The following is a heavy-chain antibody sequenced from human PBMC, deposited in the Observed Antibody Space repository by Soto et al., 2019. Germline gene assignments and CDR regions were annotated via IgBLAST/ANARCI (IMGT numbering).Heavy chain of an antibody. D-gene: IGHD6-13*01. CDR2: MNPNSGNT. Sequence: ASVKVSCKASGYTFTSYYMHWVRQATGQGLEWMGWMNPNSGNTGYAQKFQGRVTMTRNTSISTAYMELSSLRSEDTAVYYCARGRLAAAGIDYWGQGTLVTVSS. CDR3: ARGRLAAAGIDY. V-gene: IGHV1-8*02. J-gene: IGHJ4*02. CDR1: GYTFTSYY.